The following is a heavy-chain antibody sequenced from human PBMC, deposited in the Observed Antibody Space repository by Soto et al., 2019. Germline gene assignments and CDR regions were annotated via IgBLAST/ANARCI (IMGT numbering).Heavy chain of an antibody. V-gene: IGHV3-23*01. CDR1: VFTFSNYA. J-gene: IGHJ4*02. Sequence: WWSLRLSCSASVFTFSNYAMNWVRQAPGKGLEWVSAITGRGDSTYYADSVKGRFTISRDNSKNTLYLQMSSLRAEDTAVYFCARVRPYYDNWGRGILVTVSS. CDR3: ARVRPYYDN. CDR2: ITGRGDST.